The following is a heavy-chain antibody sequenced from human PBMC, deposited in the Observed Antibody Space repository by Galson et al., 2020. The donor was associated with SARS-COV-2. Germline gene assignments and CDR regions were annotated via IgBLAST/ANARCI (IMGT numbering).Heavy chain of an antibody. J-gene: IGHJ6*02. CDR3: ARVPAPRYGDKYYDGMDV. D-gene: IGHD4-17*01. V-gene: IGHV4-59*01. CDR2: ISYSGST. CDR1: DAPMSSYY. Sequence: SETLSLTCSVSDAPMSSYYRNWIWQPPRKGLEWNGYISYSGSTSYNPTLRSRVTISVDLSKNQLSRKVTSVTAADTAVYYCARVPAPRYGDKYYDGMDVWGRGTTVTVSS.